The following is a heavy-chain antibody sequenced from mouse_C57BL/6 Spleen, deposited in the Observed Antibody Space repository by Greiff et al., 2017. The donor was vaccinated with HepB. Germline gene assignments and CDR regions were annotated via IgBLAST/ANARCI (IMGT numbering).Heavy chain of an antibody. J-gene: IGHJ4*01. Sequence: VQLQQSGAELVRPGASVTLSCKASGYTFIDYEMHWVKQTPVHGLEWIGAIDPETGGTAYNQKFKGKAILTADKSSSTAYMELRSLTSEDSAVYYCTSGGYYLMDYWGQGTSVTVSS. CDR1: GYTFIDYE. D-gene: IGHD2-3*01. CDR2: IDPETGGT. CDR3: TSGGYYLMDY. V-gene: IGHV1-15*01.